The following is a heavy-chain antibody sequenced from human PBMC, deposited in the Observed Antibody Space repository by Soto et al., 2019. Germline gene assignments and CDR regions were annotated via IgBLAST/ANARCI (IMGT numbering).Heavy chain of an antibody. CDR3: EGVVMNFYECSGYRRNFDY. J-gene: IGHJ4*02. D-gene: IGHD3-22*01. CDR2: INPSGGRT. CDR1: GYTFTSNY. Sequence: ASVKVSCKASGYTFTSNYMHWVRQAPGQGLEWIRIINPSGGRTSYAQKIQGRVTMTRDTSTSALYMELSSLRSEDTAVYLCEGVVMNFYECSGYRRNFDYWTQGTLVPVSS. V-gene: IGHV1-46*01.